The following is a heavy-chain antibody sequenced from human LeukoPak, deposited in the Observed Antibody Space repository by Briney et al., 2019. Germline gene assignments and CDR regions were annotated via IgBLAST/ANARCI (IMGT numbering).Heavy chain of an antibody. J-gene: IGHJ1*01. D-gene: IGHD6-13*01. Sequence: GGSLRLSCAASGFTFHNYGMSWIRQAPGKGLEWVSYISSSGSTIYYADSVKGRFTISRGNAKNSLYLQMNSLRAEDTAVYYCARTGYSSSWYVRLYFQHWGQGTLVTVSS. CDR3: ARTGYSSSWYVRLYFQH. CDR1: GFTFHNYG. CDR2: ISSSGSTI. V-gene: IGHV3-11*01.